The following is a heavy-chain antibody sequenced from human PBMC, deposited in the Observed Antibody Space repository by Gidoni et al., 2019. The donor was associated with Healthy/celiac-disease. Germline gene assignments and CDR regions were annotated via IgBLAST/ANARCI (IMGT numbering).Heavy chain of an antibody. CDR3: ARDSRYGLGTHDYGMDV. CDR1: GFTFSSYS. J-gene: IGHJ6*02. V-gene: IGHV3-21*01. D-gene: IGHD3-10*01. CDR2: ISSSSSYI. Sequence: EVQMVESGGGLVKPGGSLRLSCAASGFTFSSYSMNWVRQAPGKGLEWVSSISSSSSYIYYADSLKGRFTISRDNAKNSLYLQMNSLRAEDTAMYYCARDSRYGLGTHDYGMDVWGQGTTVTVSS.